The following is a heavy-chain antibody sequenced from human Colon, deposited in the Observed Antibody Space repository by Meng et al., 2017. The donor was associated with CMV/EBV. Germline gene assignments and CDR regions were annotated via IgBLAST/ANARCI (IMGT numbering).Heavy chain of an antibody. Sequence: SLKISCAASGFTFEDHAMHWVRQAPGKGLEWVAGINYNSDNIQYADSVKGRFTISRDNAKNSLYLQMNSLRAEDTALYYCVKDPDSSGWYVLFDLWGQGTLVTVSS. D-gene: IGHD6-19*01. CDR3: VKDPDSSGWYVLFDL. J-gene: IGHJ4*02. CDR2: INYNSDNI. CDR1: GFTFEDHA. V-gene: IGHV3-9*01.